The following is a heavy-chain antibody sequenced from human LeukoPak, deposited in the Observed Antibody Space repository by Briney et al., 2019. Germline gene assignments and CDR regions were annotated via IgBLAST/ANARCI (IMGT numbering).Heavy chain of an antibody. CDR2: ISSSSSYI. CDR1: GGSFSGYY. V-gene: IGHV3-21*01. CDR3: ARGGNSYAFDI. Sequence: ETLSLTCAVYGGSFSGYYWSWIRQPPGKGLEWVSSISSSSSYIYYADSVKGRFTISRDNAKNSLYLQMNSLRAEDTAVYYCARGGNSYAFDIWGQGTMVTVSS. J-gene: IGHJ3*02. D-gene: IGHD4-23*01.